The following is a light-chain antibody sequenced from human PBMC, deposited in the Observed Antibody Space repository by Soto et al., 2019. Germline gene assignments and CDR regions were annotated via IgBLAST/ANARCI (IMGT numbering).Light chain of an antibody. J-gene: IGLJ1*01. CDR1: SSDVGGYNF. V-gene: IGLV2-14*01. Sequence: QSVLTQPASVSGSPGQSITISCTGTSSDVGGYNFVSWYQQHPDKAPKLMNYDVTNRPSGVSNRFSGSKSGNTASQTITRLQAEDEADYYCSSYTSISTYVFGTGTKVTVL. CDR3: SSYTSISTYV. CDR2: DVT.